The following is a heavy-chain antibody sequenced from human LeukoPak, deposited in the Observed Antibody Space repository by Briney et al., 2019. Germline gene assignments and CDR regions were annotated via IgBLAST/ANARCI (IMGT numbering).Heavy chain of an antibody. D-gene: IGHD3-3*01. CDR1: GGTFSSYA. J-gene: IGHJ4*02. CDR3: ARGGNQEYYDFWSGYYDFDY. CDR2: IIPILGIA. V-gene: IGHV1-69*04. Sequence: GASVKVSCKASGGTFSSYAISWVRQAPGQGLAWMGRIIPILGIANYAQKFQGRVTITADKSTSTAYMELSSLRSEDTAVYYCARGGNQEYYDFWSGYYDFDYWGQGTLVTVSS.